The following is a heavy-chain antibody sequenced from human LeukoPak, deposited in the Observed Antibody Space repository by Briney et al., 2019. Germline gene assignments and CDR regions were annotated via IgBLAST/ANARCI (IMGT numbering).Heavy chain of an antibody. CDR2: IYYSGST. CDR3: AIRIVVVPAAIEVDY. D-gene: IGHD2-2*01. V-gene: IGHV4-39*01. J-gene: IGHJ4*02. Sequence: PSETLSLTCTVSGGSISSSSYYWGWIRQPPGKGLEWIGSIYYSGSTYYNPSLKSRVTISVDTSKNQFSLKLSSVTAADTAVYYCAIRIVVVPAAIEVDYWGQGTLVTVSS. CDR1: GGSISSSSYY.